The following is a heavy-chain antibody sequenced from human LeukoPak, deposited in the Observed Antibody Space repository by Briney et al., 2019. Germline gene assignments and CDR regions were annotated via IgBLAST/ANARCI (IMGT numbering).Heavy chain of an antibody. D-gene: IGHD3-3*01. J-gene: IGHJ6*02. CDR2: ISYDGSNK. V-gene: IGHV3-30*18. CDR1: GFTFSSYG. CDR3: AKDASYYDFWSGYSYANGMDV. Sequence: AGGSLRLSCAASGFTFSSYGMHWVRQAPGKGLVWVAVISYDGSNKYYADSVKGRFTISRDNSKNTLYLQMNSLRAEDTAVYYCAKDASYYDFWSGYSYANGMDVWGQGTTVTVSS.